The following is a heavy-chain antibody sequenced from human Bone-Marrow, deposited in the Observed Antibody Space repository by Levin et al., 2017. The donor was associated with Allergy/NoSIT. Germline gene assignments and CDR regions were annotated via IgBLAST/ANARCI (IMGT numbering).Heavy chain of an antibody. V-gene: IGHV3-23*01. J-gene: IGHJ6*02. CDR1: GFTFSNYA. D-gene: IGHD2-8*01. CDR2: ISGGGGAT. CDR3: AKEGEYCTNGVCYPRSYYYYYYGMDV. Sequence: PGGSLRLSCAVSGFTFSNYAMNWVRQAPGKGLEWVSGISGGGGATYYADSVKGRFTISRDNSKNTLYLQMNSLRAEDTAIYYCAKEGEYCTNGVCYPRSYYYYYYGMDVWGQGTTVTVSS.